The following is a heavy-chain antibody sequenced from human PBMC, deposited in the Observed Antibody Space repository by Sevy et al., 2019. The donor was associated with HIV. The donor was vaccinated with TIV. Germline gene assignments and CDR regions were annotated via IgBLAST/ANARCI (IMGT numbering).Heavy chain of an antibody. V-gene: IGHV3-23*01. CDR1: GFTFSKYS. CDR3: AREGCSKQHDY. D-gene: IGHD2-2*01. CDR2: LSFACGRI. J-gene: IGHJ4*02. Sequence: GGSLRLSGVASGFTFSKYSMSWVRQTPGKGLEWVSTLSFACGRINYADSVKGRFTMSRDDSRNTFYLQMDSLRAEDTALYSCAREGCSKQHDYWGQGTLVTVSS.